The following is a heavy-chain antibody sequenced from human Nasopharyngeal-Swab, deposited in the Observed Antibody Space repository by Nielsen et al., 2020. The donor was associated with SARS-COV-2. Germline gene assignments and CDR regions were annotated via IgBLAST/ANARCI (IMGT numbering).Heavy chain of an antibody. D-gene: IGHD5-24*01. V-gene: IGHV3-53*01. CDR3: ARDPRGDGYSFFDY. J-gene: IGHJ4*02. CDR2: IYGGDTT. Sequence: WIRQPPGKGLEWVSVIYGGDTTEYADSVRGRFTISRDRSGNTLYLQMNSLRADDTAIYYCARDPRGDGYSFFDYWGQGTEVTVSS.